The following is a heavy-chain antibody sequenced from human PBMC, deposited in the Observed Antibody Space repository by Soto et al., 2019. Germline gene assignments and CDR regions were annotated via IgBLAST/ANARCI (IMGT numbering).Heavy chain of an antibody. Sequence: PAETLSLTFAVYDGSFTGYYWSGTRQPPGKGLEWIGEINHIGSTNYNPSLKSRVTISVNTSKNQLSLKLRSVTDADTAVYYCARELASSSWYSGWFDPWGQGTLVTVSS. J-gene: IGHJ5*02. CDR1: DGSFTGYY. CDR2: INHIGST. V-gene: IGHV4-34*01. CDR3: ARELASSSWYSGWFDP. D-gene: IGHD6-13*01.